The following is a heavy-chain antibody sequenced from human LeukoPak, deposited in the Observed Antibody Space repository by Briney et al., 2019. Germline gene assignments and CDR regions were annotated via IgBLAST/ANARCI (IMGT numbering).Heavy chain of an antibody. J-gene: IGHJ2*01. V-gene: IGHV4-34*01. D-gene: IGHD1-14*01. Sequence: PSGTLSLTRAVQGASLRGSCWSWIRQPPGKGLQWIGQIDHSGSTHSIPSLKSRVTISLDTSQSQVSLKVNSVTAADTAVYFCARGGNGWYFDLWGRGTLVTVSS. CDR3: ARGGNGWYFDL. CDR2: IDHSGST. CDR1: GASLRGSC.